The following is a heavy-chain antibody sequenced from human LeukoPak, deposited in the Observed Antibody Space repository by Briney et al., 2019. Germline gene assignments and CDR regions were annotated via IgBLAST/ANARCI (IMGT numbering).Heavy chain of an antibody. CDR1: GFTFDDYA. V-gene: IGHV3-20*04. CDR2: INWNGGRT. J-gene: IGHJ3*02. Sequence: GGSLRLSCAASGFTFDDYAMSWVRQAPGKGLEWVSCINWNGGRTGYADSVKGRFTISRDNAKNSLYLQMNSLRAEDTALYYCARDNQHYSSSWDDAFDIWGQGTMVTVSS. CDR3: ARDNQHYSSSWDDAFDI. D-gene: IGHD6-13*01.